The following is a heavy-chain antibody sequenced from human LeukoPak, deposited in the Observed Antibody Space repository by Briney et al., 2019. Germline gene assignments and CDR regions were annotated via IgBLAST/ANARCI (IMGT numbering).Heavy chain of an antibody. D-gene: IGHD2-2*02. CDR3: ARDFIVVVPAAIQDFWFDP. CDR2: INAGNGNT. V-gene: IGHV1-3*01. J-gene: IGHJ5*02. Sequence: ASVKVSCKASGCTFTSYAMHWVRQAPGQRLEWMGWINAGNGNTKYSQKFQGRVTITRDTSASTAYMELSSLRSEDTAVYYCARDFIVVVPAAIQDFWFDPWGQGTLVTVSS. CDR1: GCTFTSYA.